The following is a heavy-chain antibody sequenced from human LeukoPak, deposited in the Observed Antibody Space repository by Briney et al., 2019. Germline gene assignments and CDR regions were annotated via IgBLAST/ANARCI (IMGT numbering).Heavy chain of an antibody. J-gene: IGHJ5*02. CDR1: GYAFTSYD. CDR2: MSPNSGNT. CDR3: ARGGRVAAGLAGWFDP. V-gene: IGHV1-8*01. Sequence: GASVKVSCKASGYAFTSYDINWVRQATGQGLEWMGWMSPNSGNTGYAQKFQGRVTMTRNTSISTAYMELSSLRSEDTAVYYCARGGRVAAGLAGWFDPWGQGTLVTVSS. D-gene: IGHD6-19*01.